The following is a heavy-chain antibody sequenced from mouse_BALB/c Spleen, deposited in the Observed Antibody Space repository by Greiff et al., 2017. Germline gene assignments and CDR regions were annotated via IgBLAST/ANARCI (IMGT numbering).Heavy chain of an antibody. D-gene: IGHD4-1*01. J-gene: IGHJ2*01. CDR2: IRNKANGYTT. CDR3: ARDNWGFDY. V-gene: IGHV7-3*02. CDR1: GFTFTDYY. Sequence: EVQRVESGGGLVQPGGSLRLSCATSGFTFTDYYMSWVRQPPGKALEWLGFIRNKANGYTTEYSASVKGRFTISRDNSQSILYLQMNTLRAEDSATYYCARDNWGFDYWGQGTTLTVSS.